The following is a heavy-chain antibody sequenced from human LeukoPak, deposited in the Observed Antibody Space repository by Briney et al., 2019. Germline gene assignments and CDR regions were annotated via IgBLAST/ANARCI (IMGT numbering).Heavy chain of an antibody. CDR2: INPSGGST. D-gene: IGHD1/OR15-1a*01. Sequence: GASVKLSCKASGYTFTSYYMHWVRQAPGQGLEWMGIINPSGGSTSYAQTFQGRVTMTRDMSTSTVYMELSSLRSEDTAVYYCARGTGYKRGWLDPWGQGTLVTVSS. V-gene: IGHV1-46*01. CDR1: GYTFTSYY. J-gene: IGHJ5*02. CDR3: ARGTGYKRGWLDP.